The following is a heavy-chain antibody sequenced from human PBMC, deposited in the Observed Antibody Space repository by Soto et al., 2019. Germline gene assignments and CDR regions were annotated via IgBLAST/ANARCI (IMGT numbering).Heavy chain of an antibody. CDR2: IYYSGST. D-gene: IGHD6-13*01. CDR1: GGSISSSSYY. V-gene: IGHV4-31*03. Sequence: SETLSLTCTVSGGSISSSSYYWGWIRQPPGKGLEWIGYIYYSGSTYYNPSLKSRVTISVDTSKNQFSLKLSSVTAADTAVYYCARTGYSSSWYYDYWGQGTLVTVSS. J-gene: IGHJ4*02. CDR3: ARTGYSSSWYYDY.